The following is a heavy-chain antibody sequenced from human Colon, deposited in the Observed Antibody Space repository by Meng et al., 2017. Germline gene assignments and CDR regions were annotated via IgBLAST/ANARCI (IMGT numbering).Heavy chain of an antibody. CDR2: INHSGST. J-gene: IGHJ5*02. V-gene: IGHV4-34*08. D-gene: IGHD4-11*01. CDR1: GGTFSGYY. Sequence: QVQLQQWGAGLLKPSETLSLTCAVYGGTFSGYYWSWIRQPPGKGLEWIGEINHSGSTNYNPSLKSRVTISVDTSKNQFSLSLSSVTAADTAVYYCAGGYSNYNWFDPWGQGTLVTVSS. CDR3: AGGYSNYNWFDP.